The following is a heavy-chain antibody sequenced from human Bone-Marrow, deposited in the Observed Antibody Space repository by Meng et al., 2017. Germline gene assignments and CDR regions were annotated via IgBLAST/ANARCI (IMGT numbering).Heavy chain of an antibody. J-gene: IGHJ4*02. CDR3: AREEGYCSGGSCYPTGYFDY. CDR1: GGSISSSNW. V-gene: IGHV4-4*02. Sequence: GRRQESGPGLVKPSGTLSLTCAVSGGSISSSNWWSWVRQPPGKGLEWIGEIYHSGSTNYNPSLKSRVTISVDKSKNQFSLKLSSVTAADTAVYYCAREEGYCSGGSCYPTGYFDYWGQGTLVTVSS. D-gene: IGHD2-15*01. CDR2: IYHSGST.